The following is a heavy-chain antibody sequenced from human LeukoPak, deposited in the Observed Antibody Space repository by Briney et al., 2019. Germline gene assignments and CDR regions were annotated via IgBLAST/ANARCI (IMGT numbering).Heavy chain of an antibody. V-gene: IGHV3-21*01. CDR2: ISSSSSYI. CDR3: AGYDFWSGYFGY. Sequence: GGSLRLSCAASGFTFSSYSMNWVRQAPGKGLEWVSSISSSSSYIYYADSVKGRFTISRDNAKNSLYLQMNSLRAEDTAVYYCAGYDFWSGYFGYWGQGTLVTVSS. CDR1: GFTFSSYS. J-gene: IGHJ4*02. D-gene: IGHD3-3*01.